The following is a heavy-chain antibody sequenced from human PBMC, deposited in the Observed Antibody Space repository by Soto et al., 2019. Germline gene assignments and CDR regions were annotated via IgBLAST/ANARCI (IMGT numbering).Heavy chain of an antibody. J-gene: IGHJ3*02. V-gene: IGHV2-26*01. CDR2: IFSNDEK. Sequence: SGPTLVNPTETLTLTCTVSGFSLNNARMGVSWVRQPPGKALEWLAHIFSNDEKSYSTSLKTRLTISKDTSKSQVVLTMTNMDPVDTATYYCARINDLLTGYYSSSPFDDAFDIWGQGTMVTVSS. CDR1: GFSLNNARMG. D-gene: IGHD3-9*01. CDR3: ARINDLLTGYYSSSPFDDAFDI.